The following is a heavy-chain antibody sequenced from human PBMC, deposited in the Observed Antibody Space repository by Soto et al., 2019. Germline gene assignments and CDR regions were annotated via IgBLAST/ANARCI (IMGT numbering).Heavy chain of an antibody. D-gene: IGHD2-15*01. CDR2: ISSDSTAI. J-gene: IGHJ4*02. Sequence: EVQLVESGGGLVQPGGSLRLSCATSGFTFSSYSMNWVRQAPGQGLEWISSISSDSTAIYYADSVKGRFAISRDNAKNSLYLQMNSLRAEDTAMYYCARDSLIRYCSGGSCYIRWGQGTLVTVSS. CDR1: GFTFSSYS. V-gene: IGHV3-48*01. CDR3: ARDSLIRYCSGGSCYIR.